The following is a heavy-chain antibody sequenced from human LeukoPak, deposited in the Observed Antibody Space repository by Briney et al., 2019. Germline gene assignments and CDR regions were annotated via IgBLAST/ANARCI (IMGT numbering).Heavy chain of an antibody. CDR1: GFTFSIYS. CDR2: SSSSSSYI. D-gene: IGHD3-22*01. J-gene: IGHJ4*02. Sequence: SGGSLRLSCAASGFTFSIYSMNWVREATGGGLEWVSSSSSSSSYIYYADSVKGRFTISRDNAKNSLYLQMNSLRAEDTAVYYCASSSYDSSGYYYIDYWGQGTLVTVSS. V-gene: IGHV3-21*01. CDR3: ASSSYDSSGYYYIDY.